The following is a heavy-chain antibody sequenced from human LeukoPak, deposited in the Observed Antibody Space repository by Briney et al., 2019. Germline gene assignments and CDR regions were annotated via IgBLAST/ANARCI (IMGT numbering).Heavy chain of an antibody. CDR2: IYYSGST. CDR1: GGSISSYY. CDR3: ARGRYSSSQFDY. Sequence: PSETLSLTCTVSGGSISSYYWSWLRQPPGKGLEWIGYIYYSGSTNYNPSLKSRVTISVDTSRNQFSLKLSSVTAADTAVYYCARGRYSSSQFDYWGQGTLVTVSS. J-gene: IGHJ4*02. V-gene: IGHV4-59*01. D-gene: IGHD6-13*01.